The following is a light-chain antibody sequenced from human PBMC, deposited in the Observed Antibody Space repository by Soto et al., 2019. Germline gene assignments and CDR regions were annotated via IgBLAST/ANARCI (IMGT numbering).Light chain of an antibody. CDR3: QQFNNWPVT. CDR2: DAS. J-gene: IGKJ3*01. Sequence: ATQVTQSQSSLSSSVGDRVTITCRASQAISSALAWYQQKPGKPPKLLIYDASTLQSGVPSRFSGTASGTDFTLIINSLQPEDFATYYCQQFNNWPVTFGPGTKVDI. V-gene: IGKV1D-13*01. CDR1: QAISSA.